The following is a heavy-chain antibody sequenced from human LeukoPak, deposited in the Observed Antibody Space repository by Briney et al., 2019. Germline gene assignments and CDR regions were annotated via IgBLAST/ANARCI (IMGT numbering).Heavy chain of an antibody. CDR3: ARVGYCSSTSCFDY. Sequence: SETLSLTCTVSGDSISFYYWSWIRQPPGQGLEWIGYIFYNGSTNYNPSLKRRLTISVDTSKNQFSLKLKSVTAADTAVYFCARVGYCSSTSCFDYWGQGTLVTVSS. CDR2: IFYNGST. CDR1: GDSISFYY. J-gene: IGHJ4*02. D-gene: IGHD2-2*01. V-gene: IGHV4-59*01.